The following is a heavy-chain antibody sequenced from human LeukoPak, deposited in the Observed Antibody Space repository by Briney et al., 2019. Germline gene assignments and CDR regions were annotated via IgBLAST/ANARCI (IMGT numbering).Heavy chain of an antibody. D-gene: IGHD3-22*01. Sequence: GGSLRLSCAASGFTFSGSAIYWVRQASGKGLEWVGRIRIKTNNYATAYAASVKGRFTISRDDSKNTAYLQMNSLKTEDTAVYYCARASLLDPVIDYYDSSGYYYGDAFDIWGQGTMVTVSS. V-gene: IGHV3-73*01. J-gene: IGHJ3*02. CDR1: GFTFSGSA. CDR3: ARASLLDPVIDYYDSSGYYYGDAFDI. CDR2: IRIKTNNYAT.